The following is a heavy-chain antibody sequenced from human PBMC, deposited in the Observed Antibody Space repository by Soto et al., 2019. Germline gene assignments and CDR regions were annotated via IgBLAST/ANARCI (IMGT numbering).Heavy chain of an antibody. CDR1: GFTLSNYG. D-gene: IGHD3-10*01. CDR3: AGNVGSSGSWRGFDT. J-gene: IGHJ5*02. CDR2: IWYDGTTT. V-gene: IGHV3-33*03. Sequence: QVQLVESGGGVLQPGRSLTLSCVASGFTLSNYGMHWVRQAPGKGLEWVAVIWYDGTTTYSADSVKGGFSISRDNSKNALFLKPRSLGAEDTAVYYCAGNVGSSGSWRGFDTCGQGALGAVSS.